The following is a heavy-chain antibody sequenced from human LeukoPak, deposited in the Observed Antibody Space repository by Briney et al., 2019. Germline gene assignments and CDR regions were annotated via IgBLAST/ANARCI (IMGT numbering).Heavy chain of an antibody. CDR2: ISSSSSYI. D-gene: IGHD3-22*01. V-gene: IGHV3-21*01. J-gene: IGHJ3*02. CDR1: GFTFSSYS. Sequence: GGSLRLSCAASGFTFSSYSMNWVRQAPGKGLEWVSSISSSSSYIYYADSVKGRFTISRDNAKNSLYLQMNSLRAEDTAVYYCARPRDSSGYDDAFDIWGQGTMVTVSS. CDR3: ARPRDSSGYDDAFDI.